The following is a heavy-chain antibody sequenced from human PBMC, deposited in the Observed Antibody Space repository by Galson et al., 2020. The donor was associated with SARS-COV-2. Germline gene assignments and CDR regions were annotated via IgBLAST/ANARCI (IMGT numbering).Heavy chain of an antibody. Sequence: GESLKISCAASGFTFSSYDMHWVRQATGKGLEWVSAIGTAGDTYYPGSVKGRFTISRENAKNSLYLQMNSLRAGDTAVYYCARAGQDYDFWSGYYYYYYMDVWGKGTTVTVSS. CDR1: GFTFSSYD. V-gene: IGHV3-13*01. CDR2: IGTAGDT. CDR3: ARAGQDYDFWSGYYYYYYMDV. J-gene: IGHJ6*03. D-gene: IGHD3-3*01.